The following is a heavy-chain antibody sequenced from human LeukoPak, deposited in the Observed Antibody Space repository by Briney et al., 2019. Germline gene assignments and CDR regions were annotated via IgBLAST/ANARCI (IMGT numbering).Heavy chain of an antibody. V-gene: IGHV1-69*05. D-gene: IGHD1-26*01. J-gene: IGHJ4*02. CDR1: GGTFSSYA. Sequence: SVKVSSKASGGTFSSYAISWVRQAPGQGLEWMGRIIPIFGTANYAQKFQGRVTITTDESTSTAYMELSSLRSEDTAVYYCARDLVGATNGYFDYWGQGTLVTVSS. CDR3: ARDLVGATNGYFDY. CDR2: IIPIFGTA.